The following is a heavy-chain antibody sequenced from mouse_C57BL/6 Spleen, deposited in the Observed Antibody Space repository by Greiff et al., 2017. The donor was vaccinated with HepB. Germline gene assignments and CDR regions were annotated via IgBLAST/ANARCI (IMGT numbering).Heavy chain of an antibody. J-gene: IGHJ2*01. D-gene: IGHD1-1*01. CDR2: ISSGGSYT. V-gene: IGHV5-6*01. Sequence: EVQLVESGGDLVKPGGSLKLSCAASGFTFSSYGMSWVRQTPDKRLEWVATISSGGSYTYYPDSVKGRFTISRDNAKNTLYLQMSSLKSEDTAMYYCARRTVHFDYWGQGTTLTVSS. CDR3: ARRTVHFDY. CDR1: GFTFSSYG.